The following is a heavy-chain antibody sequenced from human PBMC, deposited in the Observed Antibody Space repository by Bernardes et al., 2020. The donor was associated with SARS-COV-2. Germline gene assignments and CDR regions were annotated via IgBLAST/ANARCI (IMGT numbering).Heavy chain of an antibody. V-gene: IGHV2-5*02. J-gene: IGHJ4*02. D-gene: IGHD1-26*01. Sequence: PTLLNPTQTLTVTCTFSGFSFSTIGVGVGWIRQPPGKAPEWLALIYWDDTKRYSPSLKSRLTITKDSSKNEVVLTVTNMDPLDTGTYYCAHNGRGGYYYFDYWGQGALVTVSS. CDR3: AHNGRGGYYYFDY. CDR1: GFSFSTIGVG. CDR2: IYWDDTK.